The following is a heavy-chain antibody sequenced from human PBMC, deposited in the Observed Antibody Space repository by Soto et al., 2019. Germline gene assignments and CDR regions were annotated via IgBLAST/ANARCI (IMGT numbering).Heavy chain of an antibody. V-gene: IGHV1-18*04. CDR2: ISAYNGNT. CDR3: ARDSDLRYFDILLDY. CDR1: GYTFTSYG. J-gene: IGHJ4*02. Sequence: QVQLVQSGAEVKKPGASVKVSCKASGYTFTSYGISWVRQAPGQGLEWMGWISAYNGNTNYAQKLLGRVTMTTDTSTSTAYMELRSLRSDDTAVYYCARDSDLRYFDILLDYWGQGTLVTVSS. D-gene: IGHD3-9*01.